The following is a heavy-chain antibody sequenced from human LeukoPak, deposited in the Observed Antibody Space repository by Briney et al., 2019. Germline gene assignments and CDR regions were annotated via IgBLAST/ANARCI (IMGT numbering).Heavy chain of an antibody. V-gene: IGHV1-2*02. Sequence: VSVKVSCKASGYTFTGYYMHWVRQAPGQGLEWMGWINPNSGGTNYAQKFQGRVTMTRDTSISTAYMELSRLRSDDTAVYYCARMAVAGTYYYYYGMDVWGQGTTVTVSS. CDR1: GYTFTGYY. D-gene: IGHD6-19*01. CDR2: INPNSGGT. J-gene: IGHJ6*02. CDR3: ARMAVAGTYYYYYGMDV.